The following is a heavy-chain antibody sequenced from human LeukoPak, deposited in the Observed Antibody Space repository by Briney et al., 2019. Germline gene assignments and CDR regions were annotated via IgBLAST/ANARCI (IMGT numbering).Heavy chain of an antibody. D-gene: IGHD3-22*01. V-gene: IGHV4-39*01. CDR1: GDSVSRSDSY. J-gene: IGHJ1*01. CDR3: ARRRYYDGSGYLE. Sequence: SETLSLTCSVSGDSVSRSDSYWDWIRQPPGKGLQWIGTIYYSGRTYYSPSLKSRVTMSVDTSNNQFSLNLRSVTAADTPVYYCARRRYYDGSGYLEWGQGTLLSVSS. CDR2: IYYSGRT.